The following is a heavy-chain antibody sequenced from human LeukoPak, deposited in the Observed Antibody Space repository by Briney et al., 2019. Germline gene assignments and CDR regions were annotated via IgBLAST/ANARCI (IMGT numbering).Heavy chain of an antibody. V-gene: IGHV3-7*01. J-gene: IGHJ4*02. D-gene: IGHD3-10*01. Sequence: GGSLRLSCAASGFTFSSFWMSWVRQAPGKGLERVANIKHDGSEKYYVDSVKGRFTISRDNAKNSLSLQMNSLRAEDTAVCYCARSGALGYWGQGTLVTVSS. CDR1: GFTFSSFW. CDR2: IKHDGSEK. CDR3: ARSGALGY.